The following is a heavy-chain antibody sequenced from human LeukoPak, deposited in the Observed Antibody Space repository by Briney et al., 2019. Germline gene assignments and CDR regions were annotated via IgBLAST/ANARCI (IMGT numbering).Heavy chain of an antibody. CDR3: ARGYYYDSSGYDHFDY. J-gene: IGHJ4*02. CDR1: GYTFTSYY. V-gene: IGHV1-2*02. Sequence: ASVKVSCKASGYTFTSYYMHWVRQAPGQGLEWMGIIDPSGGSTNYAQKFQGRVTMTRDTSVSTAYMELSRLRSDDTAVYYCARGYYYDSSGYDHFDYWGQGTLVTVSS. D-gene: IGHD3-22*01. CDR2: IDPSGGST.